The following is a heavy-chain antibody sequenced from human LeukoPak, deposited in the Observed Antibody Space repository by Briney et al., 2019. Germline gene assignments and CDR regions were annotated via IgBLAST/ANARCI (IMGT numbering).Heavy chain of an antibody. CDR3: ARAKDYDSLHFDY. D-gene: IGHD3-22*01. V-gene: IGHV3-23*01. CDR1: GFTFSSYA. J-gene: IGHJ4*02. Sequence: PGGSLRLSCAGSGFTFSSYAMSWVRQAPGKGPEWVSAISGSGISTYYADSVKGRFTISRDNSKNTLYLQMNSLRAEDTAVYYCARAKDYDSLHFDYWGQGTLVTVSS. CDR2: ISGSGIST.